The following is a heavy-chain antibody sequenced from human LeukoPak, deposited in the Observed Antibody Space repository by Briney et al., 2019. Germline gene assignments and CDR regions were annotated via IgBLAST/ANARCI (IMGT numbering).Heavy chain of an antibody. Sequence: GGSLRLSCAASGFAFSDYYMNWIRQAPGKGLEWVSYLSGSSTTIYYADSVKGRFTISRDNAKNSLYLQMNSLRAEDTAVYYCARAETAVTRPHWFDPWGQGTPVTVSS. CDR2: LSGSSTTI. CDR3: ARAETAVTRPHWFDP. J-gene: IGHJ5*02. CDR1: GFAFSDYY. D-gene: IGHD4-17*01. V-gene: IGHV3-11*04.